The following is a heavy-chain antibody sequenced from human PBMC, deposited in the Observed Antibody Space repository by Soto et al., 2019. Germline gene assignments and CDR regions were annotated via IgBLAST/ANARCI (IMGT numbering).Heavy chain of an antibody. D-gene: IGHD6-19*01. CDR1: GDSVTSNVW. Sequence: QVQLQESGPGLVKPSGTLSLTCAVSGDSVTSNVWWSWVRQPPGKGVEWIGEAYHNGLTDYNPSLKSRVTMSVDTSKNELSLKLTSLTAADTAIYYCARDAAVPGESDRFDYWGQGTLVTVSS. V-gene: IGHV4-4*02. J-gene: IGHJ4*02. CDR3: ARDAAVPGESDRFDY. CDR2: AYHNGLT.